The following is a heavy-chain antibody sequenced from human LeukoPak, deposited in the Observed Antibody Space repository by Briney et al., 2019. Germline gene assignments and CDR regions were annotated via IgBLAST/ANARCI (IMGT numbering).Heavy chain of an antibody. CDR3: ARRSSSQPPNY. D-gene: IGHD6-13*01. J-gene: IGHJ4*02. Sequence: SETLSLTCTVSGGSISGSSYYWGWIRQPPGKGLEWIGSIYYSGSTYYNPSLKSRVTISVDTSKNQFSLKLSSVTAADTAVYYCARRSSSQPPNYWGQGTLVTVSS. V-gene: IGHV4-39*01. CDR1: GGSISGSSYY. CDR2: IYYSGST.